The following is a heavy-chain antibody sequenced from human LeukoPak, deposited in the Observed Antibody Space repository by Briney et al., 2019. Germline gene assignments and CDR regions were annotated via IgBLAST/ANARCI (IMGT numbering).Heavy chain of an antibody. CDR3: TSTAYYYDSSGYNYYFDY. Sequence: PGGSLRLSCTASGFTFGDYAMSWFRQAPGKGLEWVGFIRSEAYGGTTEYAASVKGRFTISRDDSKSVAYLQMNSLKTEDTAVYYCTSTAYYYDSSGYNYYFDYWGQGTLVTVSS. J-gene: IGHJ4*02. CDR1: GFTFGDYA. CDR2: IRSEAYGGTT. D-gene: IGHD3-22*01. V-gene: IGHV3-49*03.